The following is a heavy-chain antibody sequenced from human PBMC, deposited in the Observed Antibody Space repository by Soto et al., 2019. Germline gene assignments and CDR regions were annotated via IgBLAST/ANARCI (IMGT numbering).Heavy chain of an antibody. CDR2: IVVGSGNT. V-gene: IGHV1-58*01. CDR1: GFTFTSSA. J-gene: IGHJ6*02. Sequence: ASVKVSCKASGFTFTSSAVQWVRQARGQRLEWIGWIVVGSGNTNYAQKFQERVTITRDMSTSTAYMELSSLRSEDTAVYYCAAIRGYRLDYYYYYGMDVWGQGTTVTVYS. D-gene: IGHD5-18*01. CDR3: AAIRGYRLDYYYYYGMDV.